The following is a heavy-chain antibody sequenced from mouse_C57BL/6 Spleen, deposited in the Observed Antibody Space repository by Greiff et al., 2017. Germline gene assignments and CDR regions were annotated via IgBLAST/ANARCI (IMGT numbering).Heavy chain of an antibody. CDR2: IYPGSGNT. D-gene: IGHD2-3*01. CDR1: GYTFTDYY. CDR3: ARGGYSYYYAMDY. V-gene: IGHV1-76*01. J-gene: IGHJ4*01. Sequence: VKLMESGAELVRPGASVKLSCKASGYTFTDYYINWVKQRPGQGLEWIARIYPGSGNTYYNEKFKGKATLTAEKSSSTAYMQLSSLTSEDSAVYFCARGGYSYYYAMDYWGQGTSVTVSS.